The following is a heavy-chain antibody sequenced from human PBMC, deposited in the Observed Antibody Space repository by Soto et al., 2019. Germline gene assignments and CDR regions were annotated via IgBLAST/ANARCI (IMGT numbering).Heavy chain of an antibody. CDR3: ARRYGGNFDY. J-gene: IGHJ4*02. CDR1: GGSISSYY. CDR2: IYYSGST. D-gene: IGHD1-26*01. Sequence: SETLSLTSTVSGGSISSYYWSWIRQPPGKGLEWIGYIYYSGSTNYNPSLKSRVTISVDTSKNQFSLKLSSVTAADTAVYYCARRYGGNFDYWGQGTLVTVSS. V-gene: IGHV4-59*01.